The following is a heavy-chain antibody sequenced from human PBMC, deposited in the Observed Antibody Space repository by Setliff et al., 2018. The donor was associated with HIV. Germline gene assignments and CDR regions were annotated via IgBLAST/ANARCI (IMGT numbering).Heavy chain of an antibody. Sequence: KASETLSFTCTVSGYSINSSHFWGWIRQPPGKGLEWVGSIYHSGNTHYNPSLKSRVTISLDRPKIQFSLKLSSVTAADTAIYYCARDPGITAAGTEYFDSWGQGILVTVSS. CDR3: ARDPGITAAGTEYFDS. CDR1: GYSINSSHF. V-gene: IGHV4-38-2*02. J-gene: IGHJ4*02. CDR2: IYHSGNT. D-gene: IGHD6-13*01.